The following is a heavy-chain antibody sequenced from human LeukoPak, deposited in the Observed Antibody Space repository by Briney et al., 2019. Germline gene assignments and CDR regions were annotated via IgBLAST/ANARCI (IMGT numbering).Heavy chain of an antibody. Sequence: GGSLRLSCAASGFTFSSYGMHWVRQAPGKGLEWVAFIRYDGSNKYYADSVKGRFTISRDNSKNTLYLQMNSLRDEDTAVYYCAKGVDYGDYVPSYLDVWGKGTTVTVSS. CDR3: AKGVDYGDYVPSYLDV. J-gene: IGHJ6*03. CDR1: GFTFSSYG. V-gene: IGHV3-30*02. CDR2: IRYDGSNK. D-gene: IGHD4-17*01.